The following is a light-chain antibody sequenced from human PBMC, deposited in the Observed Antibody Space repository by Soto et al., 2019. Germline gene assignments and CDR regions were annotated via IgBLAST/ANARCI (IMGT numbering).Light chain of an antibody. Sequence: QSPLTQPAAVSGSPGQSITISYTGTSSDVGGYNYVSWYQQHPGKAPKVIIYGVTHRPSGVSNRFSGSKSVNTASLTISGLQAEDEADYYCCSYTTTNTLVFGGGTKLTVL. J-gene: IGLJ2*01. CDR2: GVT. V-gene: IGLV2-14*01. CDR3: CSYTTTNTLV. CDR1: SSDVGGYNY.